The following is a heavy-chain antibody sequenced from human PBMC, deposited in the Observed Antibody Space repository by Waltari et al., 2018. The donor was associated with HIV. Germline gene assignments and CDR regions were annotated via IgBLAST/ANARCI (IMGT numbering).Heavy chain of an antibody. Sequence: QITLKESGPTLVKPTQTLTLTCTFPGFSLSTSGVGVGWIRQPPGQALEWLALIYWDDDKRYSPSLKSRLTITKDTPKNQVVLTMTNMDPVDTATYYCARQGGGRQNNAKYFDYWGQGTLVTVSS. V-gene: IGHV2-5*02. D-gene: IGHD2-2*01. CDR2: IYWDDDK. J-gene: IGHJ4*02. CDR3: ARQGGGRQNNAKYFDY. CDR1: GFSLSTSGVG.